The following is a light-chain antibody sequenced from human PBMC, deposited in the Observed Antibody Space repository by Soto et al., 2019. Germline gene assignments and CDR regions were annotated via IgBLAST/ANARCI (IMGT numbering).Light chain of an antibody. CDR1: QTISSW. J-gene: IGKJ2*03. Sequence: DIQMTQSPSTLSGSVGDRVTITCRASQTISSWLAWYQQKPGKAPKLLIYKASTLKSGVPSRFSGSGSGTEFTLTISSLQPDDFATYYCQQYDNYYSFGQGTKVDI. CDR2: KAS. CDR3: QQYDNYYS. V-gene: IGKV1-5*03.